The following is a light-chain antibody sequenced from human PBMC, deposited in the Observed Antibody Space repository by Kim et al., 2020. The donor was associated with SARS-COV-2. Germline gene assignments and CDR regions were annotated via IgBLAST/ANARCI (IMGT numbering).Light chain of an antibody. J-gene: IGKJ1*01. CDR1: QSVSSSC. CDR3: QQYGSSPRT. CDR2: AAS. V-gene: IGKV3-20*01. Sequence: TPVERASLGCGASQSVSSSCLAWYQQRPGQAPRLLIYAASSRATGIPDRFSGSGSGTDFTLTISRLEPEDFAVYYCQQYGSSPRTFGQGTKVDIK.